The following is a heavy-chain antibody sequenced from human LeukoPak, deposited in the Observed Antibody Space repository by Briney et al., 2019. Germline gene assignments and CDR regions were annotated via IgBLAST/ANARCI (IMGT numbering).Heavy chain of an antibody. CDR1: GGSISSSSYY. CDR3: ARQGYYYDSSGYYVFFDY. D-gene: IGHD3-22*01. Sequence: PSETLSLTCTVSGGSISSSSYYWGWIRQPPGKGLEWIGSIYYSGSTYYNPSLKSRVTISVDTCKNQFSLKLSSVTAADTAVYYCARQGYYYDSSGYYVFFDYWGQGTLVTVSS. J-gene: IGHJ4*02. V-gene: IGHV4-39*01. CDR2: IYYSGST.